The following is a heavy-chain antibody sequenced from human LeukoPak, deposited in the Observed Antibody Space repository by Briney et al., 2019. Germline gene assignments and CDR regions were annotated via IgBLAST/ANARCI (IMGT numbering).Heavy chain of an antibody. D-gene: IGHD4-23*01. CDR2: IYSGGST. Sequence: HGGSLRLSCAASGFTVSSNYMSWVRQAPGKGLEWVSVIYSGGSTYYADSVKGRFTISRDNSKNTLYLQMNSLGAEDTAVYYCARVVYGGKDWYFDYWGQGTLVTVSS. V-gene: IGHV3-53*01. CDR1: GFTVSSNY. J-gene: IGHJ4*02. CDR3: ARVVYGGKDWYFDY.